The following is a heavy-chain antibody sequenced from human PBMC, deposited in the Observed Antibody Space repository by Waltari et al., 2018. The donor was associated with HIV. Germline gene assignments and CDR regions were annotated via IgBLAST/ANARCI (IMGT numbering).Heavy chain of an antibody. CDR1: GGSISSGNYY. CDR2: IFGSGGT. J-gene: IGHJ4*02. V-gene: IGHV4-61*02. Sequence: QVQLQESGPGPVKPSQTLSLTCTVSGGSISSGNYYWSWIRPPAGKGLEWIGRIFGSGGTNYNPSLKSRVTISVDTSKNQFSLRLSSLTAADTAVYFCARGIDDSTGYMKNGFDYWGQGTLVTVSS. CDR3: ARGIDDSTGYMKNGFDY. D-gene: IGHD3-22*01.